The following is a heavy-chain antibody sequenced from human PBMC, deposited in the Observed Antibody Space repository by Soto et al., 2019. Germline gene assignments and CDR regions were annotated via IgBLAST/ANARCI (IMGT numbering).Heavy chain of an antibody. CDR2: FSGRGGNI. J-gene: IGHJ6*02. D-gene: IGHD3-10*01. Sequence: EVQLLESGGGLVQPGGSLRLSCVASGFTFTTHAMSWVRQSPGKGLEWVSTFSGRGGNIYYAEAVKGRLSISRDDSKNALYLQMNSLRFEDTAVYYCAKDPPWTVGPLAMDVWGQGTTVTVSS. CDR3: AKDPPWTVGPLAMDV. CDR1: GFTFTTHA. V-gene: IGHV3-23*01.